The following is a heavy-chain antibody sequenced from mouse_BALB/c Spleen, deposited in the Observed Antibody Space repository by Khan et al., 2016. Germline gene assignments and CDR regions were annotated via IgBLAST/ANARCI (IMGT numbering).Heavy chain of an antibody. J-gene: IGHJ2*01. CDR1: GFNIKDTY. CDR3: ARGGYYVDDFDY. V-gene: IGHV14-3*02. D-gene: IGHD2-3*01. Sequence: VQLQQSGAELVKPGASVKLSCTASGFNIKDTYMHWVTQRPEQGLEWIGRIDPANGNTKYDAKFQGKATITADTSSNTAYLQLSSLTSEDTAVSYCARGGYYVDDFDYWGQGTTLTVSS. CDR2: IDPANGNT.